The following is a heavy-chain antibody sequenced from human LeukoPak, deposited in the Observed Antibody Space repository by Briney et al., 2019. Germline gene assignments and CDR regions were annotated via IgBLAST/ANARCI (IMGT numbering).Heavy chain of an antibody. CDR1: GGSISSYY. D-gene: IGHD3-3*01. J-gene: IGHJ5*02. CDR3: ARVRYYDFWSGPNNWFDP. V-gene: IGHV4-59*01. CDR2: IYYSGST. Sequence: SETLSLTCTVSGGSISSYYWSWIRQPPGKGLEWIGYIYYSGSTNYNPSLKSRVTISVDTSKNQFSLKLSSVTAADTAVYYCARVRYYDFWSGPNNWFDPWGQGTLVTVSS.